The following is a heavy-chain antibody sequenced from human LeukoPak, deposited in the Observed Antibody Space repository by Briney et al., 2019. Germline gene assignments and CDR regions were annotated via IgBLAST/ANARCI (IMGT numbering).Heavy chain of an antibody. CDR3: ARDPYSGSYGADYYYYMDV. CDR1: GGSFSGYY. Sequence: PSETLSLTCAVYGGSFSGYYWSWIRQPPGQGLEWVSSITSGSSHIYYADSVKGRFTISRDNAKSSLYLQMNSLRAEDTAVYYCARDPYSGSYGADYYYYMDVWGKGTTVTISS. V-gene: IGHV3-21*01. D-gene: IGHD1-26*01. J-gene: IGHJ6*03. CDR2: ITSGSSHI.